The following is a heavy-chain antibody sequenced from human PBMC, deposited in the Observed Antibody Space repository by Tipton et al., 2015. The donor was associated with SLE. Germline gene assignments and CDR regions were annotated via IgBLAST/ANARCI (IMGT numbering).Heavy chain of an antibody. CDR1: GDSINGYF. V-gene: IGHV4-4*07. Sequence: TLSLTCTVSGDSINGYFWTWIRQPAGKGLEWIGRIHISGRTKYNPSLESRVTLSVNTAGTQFSLNLSSVTAADTAAYYCAKVFGDYDGYSSGMDVWGQGTLVTVSS. J-gene: IGHJ6*02. CDR3: AKVFGDYDGYSSGMDV. CDR2: IHISGRT. D-gene: IGHD4-17*01.